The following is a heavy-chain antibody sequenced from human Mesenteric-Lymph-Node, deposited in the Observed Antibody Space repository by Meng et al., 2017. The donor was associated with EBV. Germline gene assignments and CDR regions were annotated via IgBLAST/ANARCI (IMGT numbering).Heavy chain of an antibody. CDR1: GDSFSGYF. CDR3: ARGGGVLTPLDY. CDR2: INHSGGT. Sequence: QVQFQPRGAGPLKPSETLSLTCAVYGDSFSGYFWSWIRQPLGKGLEWIGEINHSGGTNYNPSLESRVTISVDASKNQFSLKLRSVTAADTAVYYCARGGGVLTPLDYWGQGGLVTVSS. V-gene: IGHV4-34*02. J-gene: IGHJ4*02. D-gene: IGHD2-8*02.